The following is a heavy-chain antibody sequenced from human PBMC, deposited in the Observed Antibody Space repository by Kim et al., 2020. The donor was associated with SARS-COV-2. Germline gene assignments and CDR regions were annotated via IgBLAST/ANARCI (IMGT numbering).Heavy chain of an antibody. Sequence: ASVKVSCKASGYIFSNYGLHWVRQAPGQSLEWMGWIKVGNGNTKYSQKFQDRVTITRDTSANMAFLVLTSLTSEDTAVYYCARGAYVVSTPYGMDVWGQGTTVTVSS. J-gene: IGHJ6*02. CDR1: GYIFSNYG. CDR2: IKVGNGNT. CDR3: ARGAYVVSTPYGMDV. V-gene: IGHV1-3*01. D-gene: IGHD2-15*01.